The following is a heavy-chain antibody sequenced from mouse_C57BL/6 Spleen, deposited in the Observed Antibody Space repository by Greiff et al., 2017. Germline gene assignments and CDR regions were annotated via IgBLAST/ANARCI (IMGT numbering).Heavy chain of an antibody. CDR1: GYAFSSYW. V-gene: IGHV1-80*01. Sequence: VQLQQSGAELVKPGASVKISCKASGYAFSSYWMNWVKQRPGKGLEWIGQIYPGDGDTNYNGKFKGKATLTADKSSSTAYMQLSSLTSADSAVYFCARKKGYDGYLFDYWGQGTTLTVSS. CDR2: IYPGDGDT. CDR3: ARKKGYDGYLFDY. J-gene: IGHJ2*01. D-gene: IGHD2-3*01.